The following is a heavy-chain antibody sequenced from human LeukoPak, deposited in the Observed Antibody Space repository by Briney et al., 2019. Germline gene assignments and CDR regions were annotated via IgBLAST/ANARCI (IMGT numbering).Heavy chain of an antibody. Sequence: PGGSLRLSCAASGFTFSSYGMHWVRQAPGKGLEWVAFIRYEYYADSVKGRFTISRDNSKNTLYLQMNSLRAEDTAVYYCAKLRLRSWYYFDYWGQGTLVTVSS. CDR3: AKLRLRSWYYFDY. V-gene: IGHV3-30*02. CDR2: IRYE. D-gene: IGHD6-13*01. J-gene: IGHJ4*02. CDR1: GFTFSSYG.